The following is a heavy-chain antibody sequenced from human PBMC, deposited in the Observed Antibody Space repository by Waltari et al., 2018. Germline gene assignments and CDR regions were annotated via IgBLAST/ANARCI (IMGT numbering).Heavy chain of an antibody. CDR2: IDTSGGN. J-gene: IGHJ4*02. CDR1: GCSISSGSYY. D-gene: IGHD4-17*01. Sequence: QVQLQESGSGLVNPSQTLSLTCTVSGCSISSGSYYWSWIRQPAGKGREWIGRIDTSGGNNYNPTVKSRVTISVDTSKNQFSLKLSAVTAADTAVYYGAREYGDYVLDYWGQGTLVTVSS. V-gene: IGHV4-61*02. CDR3: AREYGDYVLDY.